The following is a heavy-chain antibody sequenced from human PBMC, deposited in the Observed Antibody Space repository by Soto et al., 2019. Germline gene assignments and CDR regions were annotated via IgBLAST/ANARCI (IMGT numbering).Heavy chain of an antibody. V-gene: IGHV5-51*01. CDR2: IYPGDSDT. Sequence: GESLKISCKGSGYIFTSYWIGWVRQMPGKGLEWMGIIYPGDSDTRYSSSFQGQVTISADKSISTAYLQWSSLKASDTAMYYCARTAAAGKYYYGTDVWGQGTTVTVSS. CDR3: ARTAAAGKYYYGTDV. CDR1: GYIFTSYW. D-gene: IGHD6-13*01. J-gene: IGHJ6*02.